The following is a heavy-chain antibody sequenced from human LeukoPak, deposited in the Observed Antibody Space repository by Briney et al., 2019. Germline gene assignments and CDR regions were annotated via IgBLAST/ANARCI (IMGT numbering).Heavy chain of an antibody. J-gene: IGHJ6*03. CDR3: ARVRVQDYYYYMDV. CDR1: GYTLSELS. CDR2: FDPDDDET. Sequence: ASVKVSCKVSGYTLSELSMHWVRQAPGKGLEWMGGFDPDDDETVYAQKFQGRVTMTEDTSTDTAYMELSILIFEDTAVYYCARVRVQDYYYYMDVWGKGTTVTVSS. V-gene: IGHV1-24*01. D-gene: IGHD1-1*01.